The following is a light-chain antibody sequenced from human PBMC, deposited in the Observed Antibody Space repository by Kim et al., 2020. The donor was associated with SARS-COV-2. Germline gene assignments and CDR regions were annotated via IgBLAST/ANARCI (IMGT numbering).Light chain of an antibody. CDR2: GNN. Sequence: GQRVTISCSGSSSDIGSNNVSWYQQFPRAAPKLLICGNNQRPSGVSDRFSGSKSGTSASLAISGLRSEDEADYYCAAWDGSLSGVVFGGGTQLTVL. CDR3: AAWDGSLSGVV. V-gene: IGLV1-47*01. J-gene: IGLJ2*01. CDR1: SSDIGSNN.